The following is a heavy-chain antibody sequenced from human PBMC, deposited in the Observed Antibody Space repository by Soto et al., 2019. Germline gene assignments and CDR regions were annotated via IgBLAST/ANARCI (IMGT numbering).Heavy chain of an antibody. J-gene: IGHJ4*02. D-gene: IGHD4-17*01. V-gene: IGHV4-59*01. CDR2: IFYSGST. CDR1: GGSISNYY. CDR3: AREYYGTFDY. Sequence: SETLSLTCTVSGGSISNYYWSWIRQPPGRGLEWIDHIFYSGSTNYNPALKSRVTISVDTSKNQFSLKLSSVTAADTAVYYCAREYYGTFDYWGQGTLVTVSS.